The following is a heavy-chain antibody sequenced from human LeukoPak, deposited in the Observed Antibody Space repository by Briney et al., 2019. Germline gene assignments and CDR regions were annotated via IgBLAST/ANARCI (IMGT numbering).Heavy chain of an antibody. D-gene: IGHD1-26*01. CDR2: ISGSGGST. V-gene: IGHV3-23*01. CDR3: AKVTSGSYSPFDY. CDR1: RFTFSTYA. J-gene: IGHJ4*02. Sequence: GGSLRLSCAASRFTFSTYAMSWVRQAPGKGLEWVSAISGSGGSTYYADSVKGRFSISRDNSKNTLYLQMNSLRAEDTAVYYCAKVTSGSYSPFDYWGQGTLVTVSS.